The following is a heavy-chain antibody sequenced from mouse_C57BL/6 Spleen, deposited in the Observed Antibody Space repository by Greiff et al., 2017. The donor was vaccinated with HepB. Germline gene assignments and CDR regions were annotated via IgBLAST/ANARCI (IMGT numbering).Heavy chain of an antibody. Sequence: VQLQQPGAELVKPGASVKMSCKASGYTFTSYWITWVKQRPGQGLEWIGDIYPGSGSTNYNEKFKSKATLTVDTSSSTAYMQLSSLTSEDSAVYYCAREGLGRGPFDYWGQGTTLTVSS. J-gene: IGHJ2*01. CDR2: IYPGSGST. CDR1: GYTFTSYW. V-gene: IGHV1-55*01. D-gene: IGHD4-1*01. CDR3: AREGLGRGPFDY.